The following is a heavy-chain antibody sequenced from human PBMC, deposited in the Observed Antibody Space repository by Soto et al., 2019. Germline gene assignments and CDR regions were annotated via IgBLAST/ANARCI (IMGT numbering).Heavy chain of an antibody. D-gene: IGHD3-3*01. CDR1: GFTFSSYG. Sequence: GGSLRLSCAASGFTFSSYGMHWVRQAPGKGLEWVAVIWYDGSNKYYADSVKGRFTISRDNSKNTLYLQMNSLRAEDTAVYYCARTPLRYYDFWSGPYYFDYWGQGTPVTVSS. J-gene: IGHJ4*02. CDR2: IWYDGSNK. CDR3: ARTPLRYYDFWSGPYYFDY. V-gene: IGHV3-33*01.